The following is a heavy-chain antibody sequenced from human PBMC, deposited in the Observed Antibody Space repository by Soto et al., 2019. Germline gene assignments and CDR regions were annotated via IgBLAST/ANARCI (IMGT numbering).Heavy chain of an antibody. J-gene: IGHJ4*02. CDR1: GGSISTYY. D-gene: IGHD2-8*01. Sequence: SETLSLTCTVSGGSISTYYWSWIRQPPGKGLEWIGYIYYSGSPNYNPSLKSRVTISVDTSKNQFSLKLSSVTAADTAVYYCARGEMGPEILDYWGQGTLVTVPQ. V-gene: IGHV4-59*01. CDR2: IYYSGSP. CDR3: ARGEMGPEILDY.